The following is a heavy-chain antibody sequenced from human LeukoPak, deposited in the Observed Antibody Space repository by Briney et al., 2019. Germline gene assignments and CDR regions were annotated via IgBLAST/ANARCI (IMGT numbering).Heavy chain of an antibody. V-gene: IGHV3-48*04. Sequence: GGSLRLSCAASGFTFSSYSMNWVRQAPGKGLEWVSYISSSSSTIYYADSVKGRFTISRDNAKNSLYLQMNSLRAEDTAVYYCARGRDIVATALFDCWGQGTLVTVSS. J-gene: IGHJ4*02. CDR2: ISSSSSTI. D-gene: IGHD5-12*01. CDR3: ARGRDIVATALFDC. CDR1: GFTFSSYS.